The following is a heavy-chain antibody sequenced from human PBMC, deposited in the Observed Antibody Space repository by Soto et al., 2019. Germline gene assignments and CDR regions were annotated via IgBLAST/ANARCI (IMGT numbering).Heavy chain of an antibody. Sequence: GGSLRLSCAASGFTFSNHGMHWVRQAPGKGLEWVAVISYDGSNKYYADSVKGRFTISRDNSKNTVYLQMNSLRGEDTAVYYCAKGGFGRGVIGPYMDVWGKGTTVTVSS. V-gene: IGHV3-30*18. CDR3: AKGGFGRGVIGPYMDV. CDR2: ISYDGSNK. CDR1: GFTFSNHG. D-gene: IGHD3-10*01. J-gene: IGHJ6*03.